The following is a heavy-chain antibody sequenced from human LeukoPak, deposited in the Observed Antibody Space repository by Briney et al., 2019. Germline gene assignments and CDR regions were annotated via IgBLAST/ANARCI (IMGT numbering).Heavy chain of an antibody. CDR1: GFTFSNYG. V-gene: IGHV3-33*06. D-gene: IGHD3-10*01. CDR2: IWFDGSNK. CDR3: AKDDYGSGSYRPPNAFDI. Sequence: PGGSLRLSCAASGFTFSNYGMHWVRQAPGKGLEWVAVIWFDGSNKYYADSVKGRFTISRDNSKNTLYLQMNSLRAEDTAVYYCAKDDYGSGSYRPPNAFDIWGQGTMVTVSS. J-gene: IGHJ3*02.